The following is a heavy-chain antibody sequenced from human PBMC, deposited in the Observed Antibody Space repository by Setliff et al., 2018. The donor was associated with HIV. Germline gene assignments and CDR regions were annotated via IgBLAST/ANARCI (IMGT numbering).Heavy chain of an antibody. CDR3: ARVTTMVGYFDY. CDR2: IYYSGST. D-gene: IGHD5-18*01. J-gene: IGHJ4*02. Sequence: SETLSLTCTVSGGSISSYYWSWIRQPPGEGLECIGYIYYSGSTNYNPSLKSRLTISVDTSKNQFSLKLSSVTAADTAVYFCARVTTMVGYFDYWGQGTLVTVS. CDR1: GGSISSYY. V-gene: IGHV4-59*01.